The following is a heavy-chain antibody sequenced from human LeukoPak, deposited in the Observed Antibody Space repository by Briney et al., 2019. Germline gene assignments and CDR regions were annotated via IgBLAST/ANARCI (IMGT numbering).Heavy chain of an antibody. CDR3: ARFRGDTAMVTGVSWDNWFDP. CDR1: GGSISSSSYY. J-gene: IGHJ5*02. D-gene: IGHD5-18*01. V-gene: IGHV4-39*07. CDR2: IYYSGST. Sequence: SETLSLTCTVSGGSISSSSYYWGWIRQPPGKGLEWIGSIYYSGSTYYNPSLKSRVTISVDTSKNQFSLELSSVTAADTAVYYCARFRGDTAMVTGVSWDNWFDPWGQGTLVTVSS.